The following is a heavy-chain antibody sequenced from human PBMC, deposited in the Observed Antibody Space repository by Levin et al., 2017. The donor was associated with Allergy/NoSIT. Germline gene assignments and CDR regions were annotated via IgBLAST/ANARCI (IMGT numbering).Heavy chain of an antibody. J-gene: IGHJ5*02. Sequence: PGGSLRLSCAASGFTFSSYGMHWVRQAPGKGLEWVAVIWYDGSNKYYADSVKGRFTISRDNSKNTLYLQMNSLRAEDTAVYYCAREGAEQLNRDNWFDPWGQGTLVTVSS. CDR1: GFTFSSYG. CDR3: AREGAEQLNRDNWFDP. CDR2: IWYDGSNK. D-gene: IGHD6-6*01. V-gene: IGHV3-33*01.